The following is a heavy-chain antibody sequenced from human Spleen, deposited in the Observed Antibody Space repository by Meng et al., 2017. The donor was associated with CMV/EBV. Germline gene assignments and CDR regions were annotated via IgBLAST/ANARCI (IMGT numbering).Heavy chain of an antibody. Sequence: GGSISTGVYCLNWIRQPPGKGLECIGYIYFSGNTYYSPSLKSRVSILLYTSRNQFSLKLSSVTATDTAVYYCAGGFRGAGLGWFDPWGQGTLVTVSS. CDR1: GGSISTGVYC. CDR3: AGGFRGAGLGWFDP. CDR2: IYFSGNT. J-gene: IGHJ5*02. D-gene: IGHD3-10*01. V-gene: IGHV4-30-4*08.